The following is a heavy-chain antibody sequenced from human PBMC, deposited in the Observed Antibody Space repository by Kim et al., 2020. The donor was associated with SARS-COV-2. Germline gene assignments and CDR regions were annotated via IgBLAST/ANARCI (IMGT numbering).Heavy chain of an antibody. CDR1: GGTFSSYA. Sequence: SVKVSCKASGGTFSSYAISWVRQAPGQGLEWMGRIIPILGIANYAQKFQGRVTITADKSTSTAYMELSSLRSEDTAVYYCARDPRGYYYYYYMDVRGKG. V-gene: IGHV1-69*04. CDR3: ARDPRGYYYYYYMDV. CDR2: IIPILGIA. J-gene: IGHJ6*03. D-gene: IGHD3-16*01.